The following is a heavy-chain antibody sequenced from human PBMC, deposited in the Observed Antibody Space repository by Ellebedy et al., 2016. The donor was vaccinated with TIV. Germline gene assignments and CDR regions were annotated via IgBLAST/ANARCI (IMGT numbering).Heavy chain of an antibody. CDR2: ISSRSSYI. V-gene: IGHV3-21*01. J-gene: IGHJ6*02. CDR3: ARITGIVYYGMDV. Sequence: GESLKISCAASGFTFSSYSMNWVRQAPGKGLEWVSSISSRSSYIYYADSVKGRFTIARDNAKNSLYLQMNSLRAEDTAVYYCARITGIVYYGMDVWGQGTTVTVSS. D-gene: IGHD1-20*01. CDR1: GFTFSSYS.